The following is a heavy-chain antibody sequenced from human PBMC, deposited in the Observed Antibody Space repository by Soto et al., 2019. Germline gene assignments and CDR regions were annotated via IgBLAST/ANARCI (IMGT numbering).Heavy chain of an antibody. D-gene: IGHD6-6*01. CDR3: ARRVSSIEASRPFDY. CDR1: VGSFSVYY. J-gene: IGHJ4*02. CDR2: INHSGST. Sequence: PSETLSLACAFYVGSFSVYYWSWIRQPPGKGLEWIGEINHSGSTNYNPSLKSRVTISVDTSKNQFSLKLSSVTAADTAVYYCARRVSSIEASRPFDYWGQGTMVTVSS. V-gene: IGHV4-34*01.